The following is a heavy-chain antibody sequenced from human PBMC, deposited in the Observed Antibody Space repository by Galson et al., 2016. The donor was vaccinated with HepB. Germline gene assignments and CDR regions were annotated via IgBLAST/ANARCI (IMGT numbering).Heavy chain of an antibody. CDR3: ARERRSRDGDPVLYFDY. V-gene: IGHV4-30-4*01. Sequence: TLPLTCTVSGGSISSGDYYWTWIRQPPGKGLEWIGYIYYSGSTYYNPSLKSRVTISVDTSNNQFSLKLSSVTAADTAVYYCARERRSRDGDPVLYFDYWGQGTLVTVSS. J-gene: IGHJ4*02. CDR2: IYYSGST. CDR1: GGSISSGDYY. D-gene: IGHD2-21*02.